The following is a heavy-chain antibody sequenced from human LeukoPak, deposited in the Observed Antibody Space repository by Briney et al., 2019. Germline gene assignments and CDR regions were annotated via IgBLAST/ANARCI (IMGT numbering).Heavy chain of an antibody. J-gene: IGHJ3*02. CDR3: ARDRGDRYSYGPGAFDI. Sequence: GGSLRLSCAASGFTFSSYSMNWVRQAPGKGLEWVSYISSSSSTIYYADSVKGRFTISRDNAKNSLYLQMNSLRAEDTAVYYCARDRGDRYSYGPGAFDIWGQGTMVTVSS. CDR2: ISSSSSTI. D-gene: IGHD5-18*01. CDR1: GFTFSSYS. V-gene: IGHV3-48*01.